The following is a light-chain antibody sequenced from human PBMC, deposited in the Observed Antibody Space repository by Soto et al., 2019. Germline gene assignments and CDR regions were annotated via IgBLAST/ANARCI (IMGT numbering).Light chain of an antibody. Sequence: DIQMTQSPSTLSASVGDRVTITCRASQGVSRWLAWYQQKSGKAPKLLIYDASSLESGVPSRFSGSGSGTDFTLTISSLQPDDFATYYCQQYNSSPWTFGQGTKVEIK. CDR1: QGVSRW. V-gene: IGKV1-5*01. J-gene: IGKJ1*01. CDR2: DAS. CDR3: QQYNSSPWT.